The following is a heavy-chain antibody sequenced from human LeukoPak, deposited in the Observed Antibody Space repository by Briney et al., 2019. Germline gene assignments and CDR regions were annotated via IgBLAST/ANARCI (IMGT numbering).Heavy chain of an antibody. D-gene: IGHD3-22*01. Sequence: SVTVSCKASGFTFTSSAMQWVRQARGQRLEWIGWIVVGSGNTNYAQKFQERVTITRDMSTSTAYMELSSLRSEDTAVYYCARGIPNYYDSNDYWGQGTLVTVSS. CDR3: ARGIPNYYDSNDY. CDR2: IVVGSGNT. CDR1: GFTFTSSA. V-gene: IGHV1-58*02. J-gene: IGHJ4*02.